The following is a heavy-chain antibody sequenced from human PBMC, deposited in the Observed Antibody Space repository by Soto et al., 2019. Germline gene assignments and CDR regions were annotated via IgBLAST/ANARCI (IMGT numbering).Heavy chain of an antibody. J-gene: IGHJ4*02. D-gene: IGHD1-26*01. CDR2: IWYDGSNK. CDR3: ARDRGEWELLPAFYY. Sequence: QVQLVESGGGVVQPGRSLRLSCAASGFTFSSYGMHWVRQAPGKGLEWVAVIWYDGSNKYYADSVKGRFTISRDNSKNTLYLQMNSLRAEDTAVYYCARDRGEWELLPAFYYWGQGTLVTVSS. V-gene: IGHV3-33*01. CDR1: GFTFSSYG.